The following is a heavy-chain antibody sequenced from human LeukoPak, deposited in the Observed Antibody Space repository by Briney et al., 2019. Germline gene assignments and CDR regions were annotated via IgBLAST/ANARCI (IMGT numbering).Heavy chain of an antibody. V-gene: IGHV3-11*04. CDR2: ISSSGTG. CDR1: GFTFSDYF. D-gene: IGHD4-11*01. J-gene: IGHJ4*02. CDR3: ARVLQVRRWFDY. Sequence: GGSLRLSCAASGFTFSDYFMSWIRQAPGKGLEWLSHISSSGTGYYTDSVKGRATISRDNAKNSLYLQMNSLRPADTAVYYCARVLQVRRWFDYWGQGTLVTVSS.